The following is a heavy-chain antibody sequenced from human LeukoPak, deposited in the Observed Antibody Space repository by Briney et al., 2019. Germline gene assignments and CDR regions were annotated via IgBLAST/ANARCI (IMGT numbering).Heavy chain of an antibody. V-gene: IGHV4-61*02. CDR2: VYTSGTT. CDR1: GGSITSGTYY. J-gene: IGHJ4*02. Sequence: SQTLSLTCTVSGGSITSGTYYWTWIRQPAGKGLEWIGRVYTSGTTKYHPSLKSRVTISLDTSENQFSLKLTSVTAADTAIYFCARDFSIVEPLLYDSWGQETLVTVTS. D-gene: IGHD1-14*01. CDR3: ARDFSIVEPLLYDS.